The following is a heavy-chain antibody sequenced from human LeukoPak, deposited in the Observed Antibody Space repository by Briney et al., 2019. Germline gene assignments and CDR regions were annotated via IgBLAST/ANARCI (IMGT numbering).Heavy chain of an antibody. CDR3: ARGPEVVGAND. D-gene: IGHD1-26*01. CDR2: IIPILGIA. Sequence: SVKVSCKASGYTFTGYYMHWVRQAPGQGLEWMGRIIPILGIANYAQKFQGRVTITADKSTSTAYMELSSLRSEDTAVYYCARGPEVVGANDWGQGTLVTVSS. V-gene: IGHV1-69*04. J-gene: IGHJ4*02. CDR1: GYTFTGYY.